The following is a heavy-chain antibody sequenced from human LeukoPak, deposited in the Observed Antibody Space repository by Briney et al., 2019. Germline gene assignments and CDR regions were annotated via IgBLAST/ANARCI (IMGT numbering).Heavy chain of an antibody. J-gene: IGHJ6*03. CDR2: INPNSGGT. D-gene: IGHD2/OR15-2a*01. CDR3: AREYSTTWEDYHYYMDV. V-gene: IGHV1-2*05. CDR1: GYTFTGYY. Sequence: ASMKVSCKASGYTFTGYYMQWVRQAPGQGLEWMGRINPNSGGTDYAQKFRGRVTMTRDTPINTAYMELNRLRSDDTDVYYCAREYSTTWEDYHYYMDVWGKGTTVTVSS.